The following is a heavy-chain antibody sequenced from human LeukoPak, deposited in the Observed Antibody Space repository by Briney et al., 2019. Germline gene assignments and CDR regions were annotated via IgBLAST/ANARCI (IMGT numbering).Heavy chain of an antibody. Sequence: GGSLRLSCAASGFTFSSYAMHWVRQAPGKGLEWVANIKQDGSEKFYVDSVKGRFTISRDNAKNSLYLQMNSLRVEDSAVYYCARAMDDWGQGTTVTVSS. CDR1: GFTFSSYA. CDR2: IKQDGSEK. J-gene: IGHJ6*02. CDR3: ARAMDD. V-gene: IGHV3-7*04.